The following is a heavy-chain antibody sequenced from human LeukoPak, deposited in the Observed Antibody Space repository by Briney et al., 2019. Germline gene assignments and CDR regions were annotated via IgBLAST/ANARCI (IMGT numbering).Heavy chain of an antibody. J-gene: IGHJ6*03. Sequence: GGSLRLSCAASGFTFNSYAMSWVRQAPGKGLEYVSGISGRGGTTYYAESVKGRFTISRDNSKNTLHLQVNSLRAEDTAVYHCARHPYDILTGYGYYYYYMDVWGKGTAVTVSS. V-gene: IGHV3-23*01. D-gene: IGHD3-9*01. CDR2: ISGRGGTT. CDR3: ARHPYDILTGYGYYYYYMDV. CDR1: GFTFNSYA.